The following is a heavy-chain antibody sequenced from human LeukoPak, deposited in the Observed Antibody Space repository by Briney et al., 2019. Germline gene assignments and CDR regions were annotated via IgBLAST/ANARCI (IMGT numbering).Heavy chain of an antibody. D-gene: IGHD6-19*01. CDR1: SGSISSGTYY. CDR3: ATYGSDWGYFDY. J-gene: IGHJ4*02. V-gene: IGHV4-61*10. Sequence: NPSETLSLTCTVSSGSISSGTYYWSWIRQPAGKGLEWIGRIYSSGSTYYNPSLKSRVTISLDTSKNQFSLKLSSVTAADTAVYYCATYGSDWGYFDYWGQGALVTVSS. CDR2: IYSSGST.